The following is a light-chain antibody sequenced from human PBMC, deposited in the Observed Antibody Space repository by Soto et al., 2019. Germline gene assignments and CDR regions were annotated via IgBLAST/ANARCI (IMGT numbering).Light chain of an antibody. V-gene: IGKV1-5*03. CDR2: KTS. CDR1: QSISSW. CDR3: QRYNSYPGT. J-gene: IGKJ1*01. Sequence: DIQMTQSPSTLSASVGDRVTITCRASQSISSWLAWYQQKPGKAPKLLIYKTSSLESGVPSRFSGIGSGTECTITISSLLPYYFAIHCCQRYNSYPGTFGQGTKADIK.